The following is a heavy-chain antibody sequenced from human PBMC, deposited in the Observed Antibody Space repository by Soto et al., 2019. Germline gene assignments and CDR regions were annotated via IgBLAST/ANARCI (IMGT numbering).Heavy chain of an antibody. J-gene: IGHJ4*02. D-gene: IGHD6-6*01. CDR1: GFTFSSHW. V-gene: IGHV3-74*01. Sequence: PGGSLRLSCAASGFTFSSHWMHWVRQAPGKGLVWVSRINGDGSSTSYADSVKGRFTISRDNAKNMLYLQVNSLRADDTAVYYCATPTSIAALDTPSRTYWGQGTLVTVSS. CDR2: INGDGSST. CDR3: ATPTSIAALDTPSRTY.